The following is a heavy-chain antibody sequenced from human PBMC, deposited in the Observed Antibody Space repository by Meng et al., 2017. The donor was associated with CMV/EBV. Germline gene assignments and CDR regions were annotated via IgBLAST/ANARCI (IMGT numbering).Heavy chain of an antibody. CDR1: GVSISSYH. D-gene: IGHD6-19*01. CDR3: ARDSSGWYPHFDY. CDR2: IYTRWST. J-gene: IGHJ4*02. Sequence: QLPLHEAGPRLVNPSEPLSHSRTVSGVSISSYHWSWSRQPAGKGLESIGRIYTRWSTNYNPSLKSRVTMSVDTAKNQFALKLSSVTAADTAVYYCARDSSGWYPHFDYWGQGTLVTVSS. V-gene: IGHV4-4*07.